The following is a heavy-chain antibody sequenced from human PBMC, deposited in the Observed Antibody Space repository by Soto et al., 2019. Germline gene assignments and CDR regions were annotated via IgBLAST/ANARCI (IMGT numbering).Heavy chain of an antibody. V-gene: IGHV4-39*07. J-gene: IGHJ3*02. CDR1: GGSISSSSYY. D-gene: IGHD2-15*01. CDR3: ARDRAGVRGIVVVVAEPQGDDAFDI. CDR2: IYYSGST. Sequence: SETLSLTCTVSGGSISSSSYYWGWIRQPPGKGLEWIGSIYYSGSTYYNPSLKSRVTISVDTSKNQFSLKLSSVTAADTAVYYCARDRAGVRGIVVVVAEPQGDDAFDIWGQGTMVTVSS.